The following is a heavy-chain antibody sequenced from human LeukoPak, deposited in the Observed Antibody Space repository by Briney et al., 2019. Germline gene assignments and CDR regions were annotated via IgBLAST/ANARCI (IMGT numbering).Heavy chain of an antibody. CDR1: GFTFSSYG. CDR2: IWYDGSNK. Sequence: GGSLRLSCAASGFTFSSYGMHWVRQAPGKGLEWVAVIWYDGSNKYYADSVKGRFTISRDNSKNTLYLQMNSLRAEDTAVYHCARGSPRDAFDIWGQGTMVTVSS. CDR3: ARGSPRDAFDI. J-gene: IGHJ3*02. V-gene: IGHV3-33*01.